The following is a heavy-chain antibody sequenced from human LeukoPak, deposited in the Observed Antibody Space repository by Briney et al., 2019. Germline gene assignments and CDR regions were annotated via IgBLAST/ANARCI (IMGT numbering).Heavy chain of an antibody. CDR3: AKANCGSECFYIMDV. CDR2: ISGSTGRT. D-gene: IGHD3-16*01. Sequence: GGSLRLSCAASGFTSSNFAMNWVRQAPGKGLECVSSISGSTGRTYYADSVKGRSTISRDDSKNTVYLEMNNLRAEDTALYFCAKANCGSECFYIMDVWGQGTMVTVSS. CDR1: GFTSSNFA. V-gene: IGHV3-23*01. J-gene: IGHJ6*02.